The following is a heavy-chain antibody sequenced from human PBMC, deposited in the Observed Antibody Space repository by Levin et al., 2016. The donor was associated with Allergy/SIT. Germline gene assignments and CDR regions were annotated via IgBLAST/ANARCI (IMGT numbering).Heavy chain of an antibody. J-gene: IGHJ6*02. Sequence: PREGLEWMGTIYPGDSDTRYSPSFQGQVTISADKSISTAYLQWSSLKASDTAMYYCARRIEVAGTAYYGMDVWGQGTTVTVSS. CDR2: IYPGDSDT. V-gene: IGHV5-51*01. D-gene: IGHD6-19*01. CDR3: ARRIEVAGTAYYGMDV.